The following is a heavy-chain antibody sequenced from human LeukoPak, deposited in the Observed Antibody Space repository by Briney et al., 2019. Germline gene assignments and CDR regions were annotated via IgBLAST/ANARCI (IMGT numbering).Heavy chain of an antibody. CDR1: GFSVSTYD. Sequence: GGSLRLSCAASGFSVSTYDMAWVRQAPGKGLEWVSGIGHSGYSTFYADSVKGRFTISRDNSKNTLCLQMNSLRAEDTAIYYCARSRGLDFWGQGTLVTVSS. CDR2: IGHSGYST. V-gene: IGHV3-23*01. CDR3: ARSRGLDF. J-gene: IGHJ4*02.